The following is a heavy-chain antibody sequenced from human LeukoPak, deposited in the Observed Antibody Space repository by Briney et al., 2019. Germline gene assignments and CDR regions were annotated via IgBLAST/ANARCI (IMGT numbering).Heavy chain of an antibody. CDR2: ISRTSHTI. CDR3: ARYLGGWSFDY. Sequence: PGGSLRLSCAASGFIFSIYAMSWVRQAPGKGLEWVSYISRTSHTIYYADSVKGRFTISRDNAKNSLYLQMNSLRVEDTAVYSCARYLGGWSFDYWGQGTLVTVSS. CDR1: GFIFSIYA. D-gene: IGHD6-19*01. J-gene: IGHJ4*02. V-gene: IGHV3-48*01.